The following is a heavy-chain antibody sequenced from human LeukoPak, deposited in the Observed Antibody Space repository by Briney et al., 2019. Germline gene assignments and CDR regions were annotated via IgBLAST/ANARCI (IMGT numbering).Heavy chain of an antibody. CDR2: MHYTGST. V-gene: IGHV4-39*01. J-gene: IGHJ4*02. CDR3: ARRDHFDS. CDR1: GVSISSGSYY. Sequence: PSETLSLTCTVSGVSISSGSYYWAWIRQPPGESLEWIGSMHYTGSTYYNPSLKTRVTISVDTSKNQLSLKLRSVTAADTAVYYCARRDHFDSWGRGTLVTVSS.